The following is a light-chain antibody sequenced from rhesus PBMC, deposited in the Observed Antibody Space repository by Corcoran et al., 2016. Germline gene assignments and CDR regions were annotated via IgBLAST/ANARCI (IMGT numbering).Light chain of an antibody. V-gene: IGKV1S16*01. J-gene: IGKJ1*01. CDR1: QDISNY. Sequence: DIQMTQSPSSLSASLGDTVTITRRAGQDISNYLAWYQQKQGNAPKPLISYASGLESGVPSRFSGRGSGTDFTLTISSLQPEDFAIYFCQQHNSYPWTFGQGTKVEIK. CDR3: QQHNSYPWT. CDR2: YAS.